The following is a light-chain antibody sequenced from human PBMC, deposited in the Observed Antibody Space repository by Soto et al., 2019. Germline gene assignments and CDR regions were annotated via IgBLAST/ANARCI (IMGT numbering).Light chain of an antibody. CDR1: QSLVHSDGIAY. J-gene: IGKJ5*01. Sequence: DVVMTQSPLSLPVTLGQPASISCRSNQSLVHSDGIAYFSWFQQRPGRSPRRLIYKVSNRDSGGPARFSGSGSGTDFARKSSRGEAEDVGVYYCMQGKHWPITFGQGTRLEIK. CDR3: MQGKHWPIT. CDR2: KVS. V-gene: IGKV2-30*02.